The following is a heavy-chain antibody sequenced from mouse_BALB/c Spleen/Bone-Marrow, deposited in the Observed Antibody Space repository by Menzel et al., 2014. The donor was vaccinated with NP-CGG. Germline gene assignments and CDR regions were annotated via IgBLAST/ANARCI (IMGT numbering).Heavy chain of an antibody. CDR1: GYTFTNYY. D-gene: IGHD2-3*01. V-gene: IGHV1S81*02. CDR2: INPSNGGT. Sequence: VQLVESGAELVKPGASVKLSCKASGYTFTNYYIYWVKQRPGQGLEWIGEINPSNGGTNFNEKFKSKATLTVDKSSSTAKMQLSSLTSEDSAVYYWTRVDFLYYYVMDYWGQGTSVTVSS. CDR3: TRVDFLYYYVMDY. J-gene: IGHJ4*01.